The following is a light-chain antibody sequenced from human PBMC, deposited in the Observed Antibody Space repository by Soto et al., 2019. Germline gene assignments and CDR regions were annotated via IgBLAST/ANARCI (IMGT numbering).Light chain of an antibody. J-gene: IGKJ2*01. V-gene: IGKV1-39*01. Sequence: DIQMTQSPSSLSASVGDRVTITCRASQTVSIYLNWYQQKPGQAPKLLISTASSLQSGVPSRFSGSGSGTDFTISISGLHPEDFATYFCQQSYNTPPFTFGQGTRLEIK. CDR1: QTVSIY. CDR3: QQSYNTPPFT. CDR2: TAS.